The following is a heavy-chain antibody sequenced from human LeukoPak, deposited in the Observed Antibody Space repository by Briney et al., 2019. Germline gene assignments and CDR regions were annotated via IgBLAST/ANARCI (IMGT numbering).Heavy chain of an antibody. D-gene: IGHD3-10*01. V-gene: IGHV4-34*01. Sequence: SETRSLTCAVYGGSIRGYFWSWIRQPPGKGLECIGEVSQRGSTDYSPSLESRVTMAVDTSKNQFSLNLPSVTAADTAVYYCARGTRGTGVSGSYYGSRYYYYGMDVWGQGTTVTVSS. CDR1: GGSIRGYF. CDR2: VSQRGST. J-gene: IGHJ6*02. CDR3: ARGTRGTGVSGSYYGSRYYYYGMDV.